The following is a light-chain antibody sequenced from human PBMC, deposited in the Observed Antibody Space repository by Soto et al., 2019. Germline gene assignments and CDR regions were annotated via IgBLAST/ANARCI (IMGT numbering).Light chain of an antibody. J-gene: IGKJ1*01. CDR1: QSVRSN. Sequence: EIVMTQSPATLSASPGERSTLSCRASQSVRSNLAWYQQKPGQAPRLLIYGASTRATGIPARFSGSGSGTEFTLSIGSLQSEDFAIYYCQQYNTWPPTFGQGTTGDIK. CDR3: QQYNTWPPT. CDR2: GAS. V-gene: IGKV3-15*01.